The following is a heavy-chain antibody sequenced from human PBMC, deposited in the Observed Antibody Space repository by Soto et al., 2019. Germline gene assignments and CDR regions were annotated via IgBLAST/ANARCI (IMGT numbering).Heavy chain of an antibody. CDR3: AKVYYYDSSGYYGDGDIDY. V-gene: IGHV3-30*18. J-gene: IGHJ4*02. CDR1: GFTFSSYG. CDR2: ISYDGSNK. D-gene: IGHD3-22*01. Sequence: QVQLVESGGGVVQPGRSLRLSCAASGFTFSSYGMHWVRQAPGKGLEWVAVISYDGSNKYYADSVKGRFTISRDNSKNTLYLQMNSLRAEDTAVYYCAKVYYYDSSGYYGDGDIDYWGQGTLVTVSS.